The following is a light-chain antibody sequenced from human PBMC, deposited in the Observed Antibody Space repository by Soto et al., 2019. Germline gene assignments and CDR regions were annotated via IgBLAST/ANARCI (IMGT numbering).Light chain of an antibody. CDR2: RNN. Sequence: QSVLTQPPSASGTPGQRVTISCSGSSSNIGSNYVYWSQPLPGTAPKLLIYRNNQRPSGVPDRFSGSKSGTSASLAISGLRSEDEADYYCAAWDDSLNYVFGTGTKVTVL. V-gene: IGLV1-47*01. CDR1: SSNIGSNY. J-gene: IGLJ1*01. CDR3: AAWDDSLNYV.